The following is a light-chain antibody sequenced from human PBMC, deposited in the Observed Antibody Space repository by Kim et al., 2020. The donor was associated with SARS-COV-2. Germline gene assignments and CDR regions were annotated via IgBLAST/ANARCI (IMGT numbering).Light chain of an antibody. CDR2: WAS. J-gene: IGKJ1*01. CDR3: QQYYTTPRT. CDR1: QSVLYSSNNKNY. Sequence: DIVMTQSPDSLAVSLGERATINCKASQSVLYSSNNKNYLAWYQQKVGQPPKLLISWASTRDSGVPDRFSGSGSGTDFTLTISSLQAEDVAVYYCQQYYTTPRTFGQGTKVDIK. V-gene: IGKV4-1*01.